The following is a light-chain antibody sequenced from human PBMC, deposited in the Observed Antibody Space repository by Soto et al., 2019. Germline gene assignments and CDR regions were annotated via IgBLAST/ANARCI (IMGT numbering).Light chain of an antibody. V-gene: IGKV3-20*01. CDR2: GAS. Sequence: EIVLTQSPGTLSLSPGERATLSCRASQGVSGNYLAWYQQRPGQAPRLIIYGASSRATGITDRFSGSGSGTHFTLTISRLEPEDFAVYYCKRYGDLPLIFCGGTKVDIK. CDR1: QGVSGNY. J-gene: IGKJ4*01. CDR3: KRYGDLPLI.